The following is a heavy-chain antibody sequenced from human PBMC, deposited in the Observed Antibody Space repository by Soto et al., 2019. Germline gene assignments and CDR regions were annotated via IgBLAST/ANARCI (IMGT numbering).Heavy chain of an antibody. V-gene: IGHV4-34*01. CDR3: ARVPTTPTYYDILPGSNYYYYGMDV. D-gene: IGHD3-9*01. Sequence: PSETLSLTCAVYGGSFSGYYWSWIRQPPGKGLEWIGEINHSGSTNYNPSLKSRVTISVDTSKNQFSLKLSSVTAADTAVYYCARVPTTPTYYDILPGSNYYYYGMDVWGQGTTVTAS. J-gene: IGHJ6*02. CDR2: INHSGST. CDR1: GGSFSGYY.